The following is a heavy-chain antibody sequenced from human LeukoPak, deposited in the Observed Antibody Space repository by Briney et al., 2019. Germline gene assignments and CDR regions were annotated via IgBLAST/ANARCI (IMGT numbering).Heavy chain of an antibody. CDR1: GYTFTSYA. CDR2: INVYNGNT. CDR3: ARVVGNYVWGSYRPDGCFDS. D-gene: IGHD3-16*02. J-gene: IGHJ4*02. Sequence: ASVKVSCKASGYTFTSYAISWVRQAPGQGPEWMGWINVYNGNTNYAQKLQGRVTMTTDTSTSTAYMELRSLRSDDTAVYYCARVVGNYVWGSYRPDGCFDSWGQGTLVTVST. V-gene: IGHV1-18*01.